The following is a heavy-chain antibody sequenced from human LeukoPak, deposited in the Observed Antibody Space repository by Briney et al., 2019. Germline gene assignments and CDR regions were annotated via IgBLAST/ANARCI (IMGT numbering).Heavy chain of an antibody. CDR3: ARNWEDYSSGWYDWFDP. D-gene: IGHD6-19*01. J-gene: IGHJ5*02. CDR1: GYTFTGYY. Sequence: ASVKVSCKASGYTFTGYYMHWVRQVPGQGLEWMGWINPNSGGTNYAQKFQGRVTMTRDTSISTAYMELSRLRSDDTAVYYCARNWEDYSSGWYDWFDPWGQGTLVTVSS. V-gene: IGHV1-2*02. CDR2: INPNSGGT.